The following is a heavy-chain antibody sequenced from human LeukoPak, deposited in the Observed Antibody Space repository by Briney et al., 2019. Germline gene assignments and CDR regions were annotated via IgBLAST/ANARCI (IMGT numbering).Heavy chain of an antibody. CDR3: ARSPTKWELLIFDY. J-gene: IGHJ4*02. D-gene: IGHD1-26*01. Sequence: QPGGSLRLSCAASGFTVSSNYMSWVRQAPGKGLEWVSVIYSGGSTYYADSVKGRFTISRDNSKNTLYLQMNSLRAEDTAVYYCARSPTKWELLIFDYWGQGTLVTVSS. V-gene: IGHV3-66*02. CDR2: IYSGGST. CDR1: GFTVSSNY.